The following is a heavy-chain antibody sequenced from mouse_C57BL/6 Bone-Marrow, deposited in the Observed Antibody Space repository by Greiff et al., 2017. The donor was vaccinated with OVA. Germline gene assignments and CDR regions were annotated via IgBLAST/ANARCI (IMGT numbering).Heavy chain of an antibody. V-gene: IGHV1-85*01. CDR3: ARGVVYYGSSYLYFDV. CDR2: IYPRDGST. J-gene: IGHJ1*03. CDR1: GYTFTSYD. D-gene: IGHD1-1*01. Sequence: LVESGPELVKPGASVKLSCKASGYTFTSYDINWVKQRPGQGLEWIGWIYPRDGSTKYNEKFKGKATLTVDTSSSTAYMELHSLTSEDSAVYFCARGVVYYGSSYLYFDVWGTGTTVTVSS.